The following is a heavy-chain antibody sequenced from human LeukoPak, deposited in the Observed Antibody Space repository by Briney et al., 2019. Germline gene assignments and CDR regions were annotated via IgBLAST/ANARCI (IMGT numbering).Heavy chain of an antibody. CDR1: GFTFSSYT. CDR3: AKCPMAYYYYMDV. V-gene: IGHV3-23*01. J-gene: IGHJ6*03. Sequence: GGSLRLSCAASGFTFSSYTMSWVRQAPGKGLEWVSAISGNGGSTYYADSVKGRFTISRDNSKNTLYLQMNNLRAEGTAVYYCAKCPMAYYYYMDVWGKGTTVTVSS. CDR2: ISGNGGST. D-gene: IGHD3-10*01.